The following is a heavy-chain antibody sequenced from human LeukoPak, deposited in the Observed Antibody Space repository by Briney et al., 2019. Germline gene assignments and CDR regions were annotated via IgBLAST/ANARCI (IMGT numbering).Heavy chain of an antibody. D-gene: IGHD3-9*01. V-gene: IGHV3-48*04. CDR3: ATHGYSELRYFDWSTNE. J-gene: IGHJ4*02. CDR2: ISSSSSTI. CDR1: GFPFSSYA. Sequence: GGSLRLSCAASGFPFSSYAMSWVRQAPGKGLEWVSYISSSSSTIYYADSVKGRFTISRDNAKNSLYLQMDSLRAEDTAVYYCATHGYSELRYFDWSTNEWGQGTLVTVSS.